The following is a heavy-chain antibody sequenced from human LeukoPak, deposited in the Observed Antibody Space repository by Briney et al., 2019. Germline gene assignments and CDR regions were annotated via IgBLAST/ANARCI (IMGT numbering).Heavy chain of an antibody. J-gene: IGHJ6*03. Sequence: GGSLRLFCAASGFTFSSYAMHWVRQAPGKGLEWVAVISYDGSNKYYADSVKGRFTISRDNSKNTLYLQMNSLRAEDTAVYYCAREGIAAAEYYYYYYMDVWGKGTTVTVSS. D-gene: IGHD6-13*01. CDR2: ISYDGSNK. CDR1: GFTFSSYA. V-gene: IGHV3-30*04. CDR3: AREGIAAAEYYYYYYMDV.